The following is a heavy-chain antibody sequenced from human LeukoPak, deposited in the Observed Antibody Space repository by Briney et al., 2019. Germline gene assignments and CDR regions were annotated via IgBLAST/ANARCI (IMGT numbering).Heavy chain of an antibody. CDR3: ARVGGVSGRAFDM. J-gene: IGHJ3*02. CDR1: GFTFSSYW. CDR2: IRGDGTST. Sequence: GGSLRLSCAASGFTFSSYWMHWVRQAPGKGLVWVSYIRGDGTSTSYADSVKGRFTISRDNAKNTLYLQMNSLRVEDTAVYYCARVGGVSGRAFDMWGQGTMVTVSS. D-gene: IGHD6-25*01. V-gene: IGHV3-74*01.